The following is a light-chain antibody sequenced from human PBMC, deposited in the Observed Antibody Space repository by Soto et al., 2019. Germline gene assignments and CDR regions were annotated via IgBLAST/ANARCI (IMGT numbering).Light chain of an antibody. J-gene: IGKJ4*01. CDR3: LQDYDYPLT. V-gene: IGKV1-6*01. CDR1: QGIRND. Sequence: AIQMTQSPSSLSASVGDRVTITCRASQGIRNDLGWYQQKPGKPPKLLIYGASSLQSGVPSRFSGSGSGTDFTLTISSLQHEDFATYYCLQDYDYPLTFGGGTKVEIK. CDR2: GAS.